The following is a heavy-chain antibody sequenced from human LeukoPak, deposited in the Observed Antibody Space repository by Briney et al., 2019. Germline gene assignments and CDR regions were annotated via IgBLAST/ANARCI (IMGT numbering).Heavy chain of an antibody. CDR1: GGSFSGYY. D-gene: IGHD7-27*01. CDR3: ARLINGNWGDGFDI. J-gene: IGHJ3*02. CDR2: INHSGST. Sequence: KPSETLSLTCAVYGGSFSGYYWSWIRQPPGKGLEWIGEINHSGSTNYNPSLKSRVTISVDTSKNQFSLKLSSVTAADTAVYYCARLINGNWGDGFDIWGQGTMVTVSS. V-gene: IGHV4-34*01.